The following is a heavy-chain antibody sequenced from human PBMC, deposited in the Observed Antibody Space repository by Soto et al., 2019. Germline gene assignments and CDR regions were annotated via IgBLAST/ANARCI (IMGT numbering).Heavy chain of an antibody. D-gene: IGHD1-26*01. CDR1: GYTFTSYG. CDR3: AGGGGLIVGATLFDY. J-gene: IGHJ4*02. CDR2: ISAYNGNT. V-gene: IGHV1-18*04. Sequence: QVQLVQSGGEVKKPGASVKVSCKASGYTFTSYGISWVRQAPGHGLEWMGGISAYNGNTNYAQKLQGRVTMTTDTPTSTAYMELRSLRSDDTAVYYCAGGGGLIVGATLFDYWGQGTLVTVSS.